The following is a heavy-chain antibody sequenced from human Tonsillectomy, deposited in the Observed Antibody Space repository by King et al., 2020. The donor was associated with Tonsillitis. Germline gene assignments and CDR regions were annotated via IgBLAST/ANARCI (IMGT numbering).Heavy chain of an antibody. Sequence: VQLVESGAEVKKPGASVKVSCKASGYTFTSYDINWVRQATGQGLEWWGWMNPNSGNTGYAQRFPGRVTMTRNTSISTAYMELYNLRSEDTAVYYCAKRVTIFGGNGLDIWGQGTMVAVSS. J-gene: IGHJ3*02. CDR2: MNPNSGNT. CDR1: GYTFTSYD. D-gene: IGHD3-3*01. CDR3: AKRVTIFGGNGLDI. V-gene: IGHV1-8*01.